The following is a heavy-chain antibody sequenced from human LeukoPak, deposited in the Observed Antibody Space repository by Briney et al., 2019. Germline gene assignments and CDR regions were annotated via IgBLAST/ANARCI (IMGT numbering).Heavy chain of an antibody. CDR1: GGSISSSSYY. D-gene: IGHD5-24*01. Sequence: SETLSLTCTVSGGSISSSSYYWGWIRQPPGKGLEWIGSIYYSGSTYYNPSLKSRVTISVDTSKNQFSLKLSSVTAADTAVYYCARVGGDGYNSKLIGAFDIWGQGTMVTVSS. V-gene: IGHV4-39*07. CDR3: ARVGGDGYNSKLIGAFDI. CDR2: IYYSGST. J-gene: IGHJ3*02.